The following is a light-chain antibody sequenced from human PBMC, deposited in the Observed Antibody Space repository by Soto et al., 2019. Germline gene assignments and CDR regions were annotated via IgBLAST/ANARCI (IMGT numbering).Light chain of an antibody. CDR2: GAS. J-gene: IGKJ2*01. CDR1: RSVSSRY. V-gene: IGKV3-20*01. Sequence: EIVLTQSPGTLSLSPGERATLSCRASRSVSSRYLAWYQQKPGQAPRLLIYGASSRATGIPDRFSGSESGTDFTLTITGLEPEDFAVYHCHQYGYSPNTFGQGTKLEIK. CDR3: HQYGYSPNT.